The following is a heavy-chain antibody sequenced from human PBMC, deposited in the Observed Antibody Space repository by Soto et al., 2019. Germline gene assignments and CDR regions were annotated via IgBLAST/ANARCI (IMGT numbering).Heavy chain of an antibody. V-gene: IGHV1-69*13. CDR2: IIPIFGTA. D-gene: IGHD3-22*01. J-gene: IGHJ4*02. CDR1: GGTFSSYA. CDR3: ARDPQYYYDSSGYYDGGTDY. Sequence: SVKVSCKASGGTFSSYAISWVRQAPGQGLEWMGGIIPIFGTANYAQKFQGRVTITADESTRTAYMELSSLRSEDTAVYYCARDPQYYYDSSGYYDGGTDYWGQGTLVTVS.